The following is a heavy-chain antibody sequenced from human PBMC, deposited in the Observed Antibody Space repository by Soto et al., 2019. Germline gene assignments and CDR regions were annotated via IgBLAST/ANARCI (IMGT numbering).Heavy chain of an antibody. D-gene: IGHD4-17*01. CDR1: GFTFSSYS. CDR3: ARGNGPTVTTDFDY. CDR2: ISSSGGYI. J-gene: IGHJ4*02. Sequence: GGSLRLSCAASGFTFSSYSVHWVRQAPGKGLEWVSSISSSGGYIFYADSLKGRFTISRDNVKNSLFLQMYSLRAEDTAVYYCARGNGPTVTTDFDYWGQRTLFTVS. V-gene: IGHV3-21*01.